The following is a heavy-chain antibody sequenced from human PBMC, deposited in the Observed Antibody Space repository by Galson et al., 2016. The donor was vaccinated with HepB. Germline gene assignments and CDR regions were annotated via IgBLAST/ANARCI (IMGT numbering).Heavy chain of an antibody. CDR2: ISPYNGDT. J-gene: IGHJ4*02. D-gene: IGHD3-3*01. CDR3: ARGSGIGAVFDC. V-gene: IGHV1-18*01. CDR1: GYTFSLYG. Sequence: SVKVSCKASGYTFSLYGLTWVRQAPGQGLEWMGWISPYNGDTNYTQRFQGRVSMTTDTSTSTAYMELRSLRSDDTAVYYCARGSGIGAVFDCWGQGTLVTVSS.